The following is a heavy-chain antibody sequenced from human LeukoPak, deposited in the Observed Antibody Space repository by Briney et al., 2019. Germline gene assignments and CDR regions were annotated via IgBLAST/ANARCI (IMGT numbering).Heavy chain of an antibody. CDR1: GFTFSDYY. Sequence: GGSLRLSCAASGFTFSDYYMSWIRQAPGKGLEWVSYISSSGSTIYYADSVKGRFTISRDNAKNSLYLQMNSLRAEDPAVYYCARSLVLHYGSGRAIGGVPYYFDYWGQGTLVTVSS. D-gene: IGHD3-10*01. V-gene: IGHV3-11*01. CDR3: ARSLVLHYGSGRAIGGVPYYFDY. CDR2: ISSSGSTI. J-gene: IGHJ4*02.